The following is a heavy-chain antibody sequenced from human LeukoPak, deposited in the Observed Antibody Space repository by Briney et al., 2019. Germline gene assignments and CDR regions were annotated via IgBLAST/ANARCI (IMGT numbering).Heavy chain of an antibody. D-gene: IGHD1-26*01. J-gene: IGHJ3*02. CDR2: ISHSGST. V-gene: IGHV4-4*02. CDR1: GGSISSNNW. CDR3: ARDSPGATRAFDI. Sequence: SETLSLTCAVSGGSISSNNWWSWVRQPPGKGLEWIGEISHSGSTNYNPSLKSRVTISVDKSKNQFSLKLSSVTAADTAVYYCARDSPGATRAFDIWGQGTMVTVSS.